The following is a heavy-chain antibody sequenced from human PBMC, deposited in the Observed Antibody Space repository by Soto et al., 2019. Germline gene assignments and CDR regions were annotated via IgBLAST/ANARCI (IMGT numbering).Heavy chain of an antibody. CDR2: ISWNSVSI. V-gene: IGHV3-9*01. CDR3: AKDMENGYNPYYYYGMVV. D-gene: IGHD3-10*01. CDR1: GFNFNDYG. Sequence: PGGSLRLSCAASGFNFNDYGMHWVRQAPGKGLEWVSSISWNSVSIGYADSVKGRFTISRDNAKNSLYLQMNTLRAEDTALYYCAKDMENGYNPYYYYGMVVWGQGTTVTVSS. J-gene: IGHJ6*02.